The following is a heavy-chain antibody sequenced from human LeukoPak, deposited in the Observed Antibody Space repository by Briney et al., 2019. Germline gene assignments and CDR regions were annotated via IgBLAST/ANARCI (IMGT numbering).Heavy chain of an antibody. CDR2: IYISGAT. CDR3: ARDPFKSSFDS. J-gene: IGHJ4*02. Sequence: SETLSLTCTVSGGSNYWSWIRQPPGKGLEWIGRIYISGATHYNPSLKTRVTMSVDASKNRFSLKLTSVTAADTAVYYCARDPFKSSFDSWGQGSLVTVSS. D-gene: IGHD6-6*01. V-gene: IGHV4-4*07. CDR1: GGSNY.